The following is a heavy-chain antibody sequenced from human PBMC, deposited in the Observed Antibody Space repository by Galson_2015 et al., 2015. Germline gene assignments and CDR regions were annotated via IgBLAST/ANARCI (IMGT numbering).Heavy chain of an antibody. CDR3: ARGHSSSWDWFFDL. CDR2: ITSASSYI. Sequence: ALRLCGAASGFTFSSYSMNWVRQAPGKGLEWVSCITSASSYIYYADSVKGRFTISRDNAKNSLYLQMNSLRAEDTAVYFCARGHSSSWDWFFDLWGRGTLVTVSS. J-gene: IGHJ2*01. CDR1: GFTFSSYS. V-gene: IGHV3-21*01. D-gene: IGHD6-13*01.